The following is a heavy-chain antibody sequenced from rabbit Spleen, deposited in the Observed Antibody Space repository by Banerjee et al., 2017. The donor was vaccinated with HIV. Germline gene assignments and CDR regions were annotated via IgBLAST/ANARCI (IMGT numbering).Heavy chain of an antibody. Sequence: QSLEESGGDLVKPGASLTLTCTASGFSFSSSYYMGLVRRAPGKGLECIACIYGGDSGSTWYASWAKGRFTISKTSSTTVTLQMTSLTAADTATYFCARGSAAMTMVITGFYFNLWGPGTLVTVS. CDR1: GFSFSSSYY. CDR3: ARGSAAMTMVITGFYFNL. V-gene: IGHV1S40*01. D-gene: IGHD2-1*01. CDR2: IYGGDSGST. J-gene: IGHJ4*01.